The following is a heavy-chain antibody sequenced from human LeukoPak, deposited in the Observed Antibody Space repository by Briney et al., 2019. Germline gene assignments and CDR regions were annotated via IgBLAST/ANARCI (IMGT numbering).Heavy chain of an antibody. D-gene: IGHD3-3*01. J-gene: IGHJ4*02. V-gene: IGHV3-30-3*01. CDR3: ANIGVVIFNYKDY. CDR2: ISYDGSNK. Sequence: GRSLRLSCAASGFTFSSYAMHWVRQAPGKGLEWVAVISYDGSNKYYADSVKGRFTISRDSSKNTLYLQMNSLRAEDTAVYYCANIGVVIFNYKDYWGQGTLVTVSS. CDR1: GFTFSSYA.